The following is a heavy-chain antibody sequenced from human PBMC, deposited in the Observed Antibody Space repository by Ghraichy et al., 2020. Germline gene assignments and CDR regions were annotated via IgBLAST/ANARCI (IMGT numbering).Heavy chain of an antibody. D-gene: IGHD6-25*01. Sequence: GGSLRLSCAASGFTFNIYAMSWVRQAPGQGLEWVSSISGGGETTCSPASVRGRFTMSRDNTKNTLYLQMNSLRDEDTAIYYCAKKGGSAAVGATYNWFDPWGQGTLVTVSS. J-gene: IGHJ5*02. CDR1: GFTFNIYA. CDR2: ISGGGETT. V-gene: IGHV3-23*01. CDR3: AKKGGSAAVGATYNWFDP.